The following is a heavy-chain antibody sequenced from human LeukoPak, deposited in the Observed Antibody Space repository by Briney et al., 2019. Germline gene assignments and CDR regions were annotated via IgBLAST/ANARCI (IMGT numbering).Heavy chain of an antibody. CDR1: GGTFSSYA. Sequence: AASVKVSCKASGGTFSSYAISWVRQAPGQGLEWMGGIIPIFGTANYAQKFQGRVTITADESTSTAYMELSSLRSEDTAVYYCARAAAGGSYYYYYMDVWGKGTTVTVSS. CDR2: IIPIFGTA. V-gene: IGHV1-69*13. D-gene: IGHD6-13*01. CDR3: ARAAAGGSYYYYYMDV. J-gene: IGHJ6*03.